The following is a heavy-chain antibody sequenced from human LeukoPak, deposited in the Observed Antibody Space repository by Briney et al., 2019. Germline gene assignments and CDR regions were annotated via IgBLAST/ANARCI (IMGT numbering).Heavy chain of an antibody. D-gene: IGHD5-18*01. V-gene: IGHV4-31*03. Sequence: SQTLSLTCTVSGGSISSGGYYWSWIRQHPGKGLEWIGYIYYSGSTYYNPSLKSRVTISVDTSKNQFSLKLSSVTAADTAVYYCARTVDTAMAYYFDYWGQGTLVTVSS. J-gene: IGHJ4*02. CDR2: IYYSGST. CDR1: GGSISSGGYY. CDR3: ARTVDTAMAYYFDY.